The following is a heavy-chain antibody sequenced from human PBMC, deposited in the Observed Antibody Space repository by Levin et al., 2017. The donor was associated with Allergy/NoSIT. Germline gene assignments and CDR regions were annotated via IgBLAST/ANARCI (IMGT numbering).Heavy chain of an antibody. CDR3: ARVGYGLYYFDY. V-gene: IGHV1-69*13. D-gene: IGHD5-18*01. Sequence: GASVKVSCKASGGTFSSYAISWVRQAPGQGLEWMGGIIPIFGTANYAQKFQGRVTITADESTSTAYMELSSLRSEDTAVYYCARVGYGLYYFDYWGQGTLVTVSS. CDR1: GGTFSSYA. J-gene: IGHJ4*02. CDR2: IIPIFGTA.